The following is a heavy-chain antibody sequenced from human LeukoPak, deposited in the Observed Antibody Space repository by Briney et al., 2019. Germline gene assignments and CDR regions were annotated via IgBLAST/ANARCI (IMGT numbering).Heavy chain of an antibody. CDR2: INHSRST. V-gene: IGHV4-34*01. D-gene: IGHD4-17*01. CDR1: GGSFSGYY. CDR3: AGFSTVTTFDY. Sequence: PSETLSLTCAVYGGSFSGYYWSWIRQPPGKGLEWIGEINHSRSTNYNPSLKSRVTISVHTSKNPFSLKLSSVTAADTAVYYCAGFSTVTTFDYWGQGTLVTVSS. J-gene: IGHJ4*02.